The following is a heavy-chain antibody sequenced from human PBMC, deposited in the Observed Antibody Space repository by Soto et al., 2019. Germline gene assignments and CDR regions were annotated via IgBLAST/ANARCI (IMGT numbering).Heavy chain of an antibody. J-gene: IGHJ3*02. CDR3: ARDQQLWAFDI. Sequence: QVQLVESGGGVVQPGRSLRLSCAASGFTFSSYAMHWVRQAPGKGLEWVAVISYDGSNKYYADSVKGRFTISRDNSKNTLDLQMNSLRAEDTAVYYCARDQQLWAFDIWGQGTMVTVSS. V-gene: IGHV3-30-3*01. CDR2: ISYDGSNK. D-gene: IGHD5-18*01. CDR1: GFTFSSYA.